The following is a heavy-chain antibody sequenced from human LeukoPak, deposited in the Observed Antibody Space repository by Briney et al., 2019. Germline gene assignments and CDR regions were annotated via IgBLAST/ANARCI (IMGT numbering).Heavy chain of an antibody. V-gene: IGHV3-7*01. CDR2: IKQDGSEK. CDR1: GFTFSSYW. Sequence: GGSLRVSCAASGFTFSSYWMSWVRQAPGKGLEWVANIKQDGSEKYYVDSVKGRFTISRDNSKNTLYLQMNSLRADDTAVYYCAKDRLKVVAPYFDYWGQGTLVTVSS. CDR3: AKDRLKVVAPYFDY. D-gene: IGHD2-15*01. J-gene: IGHJ4*02.